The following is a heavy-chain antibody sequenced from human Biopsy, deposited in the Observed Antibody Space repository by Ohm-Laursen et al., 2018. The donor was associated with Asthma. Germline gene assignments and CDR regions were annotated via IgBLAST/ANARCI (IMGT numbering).Heavy chain of an antibody. CDR1: GFTFRSYA. CDR3: ARDVMEWYLPAFDF. Sequence: SLRLSCAASGFTFRSYAMHWVRQAPGKGLEWVAVGGSYYDGGLKYYADSVNGRFTVSRDDSKNTLYLQMNSLRPDDTAVYYCARDVMEWYLPAFDFWGQGTLVTVSS. CDR2: GGSYYDGGLK. D-gene: IGHD3-3*01. J-gene: IGHJ4*02. V-gene: IGHV3-30-3*01.